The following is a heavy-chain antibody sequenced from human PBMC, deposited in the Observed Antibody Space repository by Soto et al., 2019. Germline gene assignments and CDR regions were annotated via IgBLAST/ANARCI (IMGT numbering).Heavy chain of an antibody. CDR2: IYSGGST. CDR3: ARGRSSGWYGYYFDY. J-gene: IGHJ4*02. CDR1: GFTVSSNY. Sequence: GGSLRLSCAASGFTVSSNYMSWVRQAPGKGLEWVSVIYSGGSTYYADSVKGRFTISRHNSKNTLYLQMNSLRAEDTAVYYCARGRSSGWYGYYFDYWGQGTLVTVSS. V-gene: IGHV3-53*04. D-gene: IGHD6-19*01.